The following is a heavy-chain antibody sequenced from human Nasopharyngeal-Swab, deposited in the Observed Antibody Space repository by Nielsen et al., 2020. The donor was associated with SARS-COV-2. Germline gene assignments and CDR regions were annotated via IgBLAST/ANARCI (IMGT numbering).Heavy chain of an antibody. CDR1: GGSISSYY. V-gene: IGHV4-59*01. J-gene: IGHJ4*02. CDR3: ARGGRGIFGVVTNFDY. D-gene: IGHD3-3*01. Sequence: SETLSLTCTVSGGSISSYYWSWIRQPPGKGLEWIGYIYYSGSTNYNPSLKSRVTISVDTSKNQFSLKLSSVTAADAAVYYCARGGRGIFGVVTNFDYWGQGTLDTVSS. CDR2: IYYSGST.